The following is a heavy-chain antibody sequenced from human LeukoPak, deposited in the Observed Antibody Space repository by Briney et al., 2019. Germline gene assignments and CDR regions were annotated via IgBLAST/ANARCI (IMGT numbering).Heavy chain of an antibody. V-gene: IGHV4-59*12. CDR1: GGSISSYY. CDR2: IYYSGST. CDR3: ARRRIAVAGGRWFDP. D-gene: IGHD6-19*01. Sequence: PSETLSLTCTVSGGSISSYYWSWIRQPPGKGLEWIGYIYYSGSTNYNPSLKSRVTISVDTSKNQFSLKLSSVTAADTAVYYCARRRIAVAGGRWFDPWGQGTLVTVSS. J-gene: IGHJ5*02.